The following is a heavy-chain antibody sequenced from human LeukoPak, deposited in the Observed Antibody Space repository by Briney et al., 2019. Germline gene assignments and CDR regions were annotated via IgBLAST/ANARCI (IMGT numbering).Heavy chain of an antibody. CDR2: ITSSSRYI. CDR1: GFTFSTYS. CDR3: ARAYSETYGLGYYYMDV. V-gene: IGHV3-21*01. J-gene: IGHJ6*03. Sequence: GGSLRLSCAASGFTFSTYSMNWVRQAPGKGLEWVSSITSSSRYIYYADSVKGRFTISRDNAKNSLYLQMNSLRAEDTAVYYCARAYSETYGLGYYYMDVWGKGTTVTISS. D-gene: IGHD1-26*01.